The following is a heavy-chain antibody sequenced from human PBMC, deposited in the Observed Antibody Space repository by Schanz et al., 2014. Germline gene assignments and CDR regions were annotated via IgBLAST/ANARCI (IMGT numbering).Heavy chain of an antibody. CDR3: VSSGSYSSYAV. CDR1: GLTFTSAW. Sequence: EVQLVESGGGLVKPGGSLRLSCATSGLTFTSAWMSWVRQAPGKGLEWVSSISYGTSYIYYADSVKGRFTISRDNAKNSLYLQMNSLRAEDTAVYHCVSSGSYSSYAVWGQGTLVTVSS. CDR2: ISYGTSYI. J-gene: IGHJ4*02. D-gene: IGHD3-10*01. V-gene: IGHV3-21*01.